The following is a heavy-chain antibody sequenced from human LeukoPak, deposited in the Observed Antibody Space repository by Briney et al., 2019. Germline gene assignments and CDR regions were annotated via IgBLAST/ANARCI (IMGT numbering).Heavy chain of an antibody. CDR1: GYTFTSYD. CDR2: MNPNSGNT. J-gene: IGHJ5*02. V-gene: IGHV1-8*01. CDR3: ARVDHNWNDPGGWSDP. D-gene: IGHD1-20*01. Sequence: ASVKVSCKASGYTFTSYDINWVRQATGQGLEWMGWMNPNSGNTGYAQKFQGRVTMTRNTSISTAYMELSSLRSEDTAVYYCARVDHNWNDPGGWSDPWGQGTLVNVSS.